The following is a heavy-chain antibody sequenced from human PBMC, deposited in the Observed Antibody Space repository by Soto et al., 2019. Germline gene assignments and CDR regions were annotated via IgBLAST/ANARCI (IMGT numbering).Heavy chain of an antibody. CDR2: INPNSGGT. CDR3: ASPREGYCSGGSCYPVAARAGKNYYYYYGMDV. CDR1: GSTFTGYY. J-gene: IGHJ6*02. D-gene: IGHD2-15*01. Sequence: ASVKVSCKASGSTFTGYYMRWVRQAPGQGLEWMGWINPNSGGTNYAQKFQGRVTMTRDTTISTAYMELSRLRSDDTAVYYCASPREGYCSGGSCYPVAARAGKNYYYYYGMDVWGQGTTVTVSS. V-gene: IGHV1-2*02.